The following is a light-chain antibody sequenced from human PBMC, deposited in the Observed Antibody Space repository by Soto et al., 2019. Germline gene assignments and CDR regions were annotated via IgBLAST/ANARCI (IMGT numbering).Light chain of an antibody. CDR3: QSYDSSLSGSAVYV. V-gene: IGLV1-40*01. J-gene: IGLJ1*01. Sequence: QSVLTQPPSVSGAPGQRVTISCTGSSSNIGAGYDVHWYQQLPGTAPKLLIYGNSNRPSGVPDRFSGSKSGTSASLAITGLQAEDEADYYCQSYDSSLSGSAVYVFGNGTKVTVL. CDR1: SSNIGAGYD. CDR2: GNS.